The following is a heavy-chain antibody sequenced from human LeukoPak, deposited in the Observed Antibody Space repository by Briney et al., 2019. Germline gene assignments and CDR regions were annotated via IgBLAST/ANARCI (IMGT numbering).Heavy chain of an antibody. Sequence: GGSLRLSCAASGFTFSSYSMNWVRQAPGKGLEWVSSISSSSSYIYYADSVKSRFTISRDNAKNSLYLQMNSLRAEDTAVYYCARSGSYSIGDYWGQGTLVTVSS. CDR1: GFTFSSYS. V-gene: IGHV3-21*01. J-gene: IGHJ4*02. D-gene: IGHD1-26*01. CDR3: ARSGSYSIGDY. CDR2: ISSSSSYI.